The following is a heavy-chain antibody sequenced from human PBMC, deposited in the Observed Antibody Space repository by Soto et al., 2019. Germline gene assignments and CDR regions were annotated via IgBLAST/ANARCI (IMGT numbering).Heavy chain of an antibody. CDR2: IYSGGST. J-gene: IGHJ4*02. D-gene: IGHD3-16*01. Sequence: EVQLVESGGGLVQPGGYLRLSCAASGFTVITKYMRWVRQAPGKGLEWVSVIYSGGSTFYADSVRGRCTISRDNSKNTVNLQMNSLRDEDTAVYYCARDPWAADYWGQGTLVTVSS. V-gene: IGHV3-66*01. CDR3: ARDPWAADY. CDR1: GFTVITKY.